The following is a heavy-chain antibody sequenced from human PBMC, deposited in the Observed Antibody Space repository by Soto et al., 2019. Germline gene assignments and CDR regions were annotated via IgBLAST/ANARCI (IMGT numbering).Heavy chain of an antibody. D-gene: IGHD3-3*01. CDR1: GGSISSYY. Sequence: SETLSLTCTVSGGSISSYYWSWIRQPPGKGLEWIGYIYYSGSTNYNPSLKSRVTISVDTSKNQFSLKLSSVTAADTAAYYCARESEAITIFGVHRPFDYWGQGTLVTVSS. CDR3: ARESEAITIFGVHRPFDY. V-gene: IGHV4-59*01. CDR2: IYYSGST. J-gene: IGHJ4*02.